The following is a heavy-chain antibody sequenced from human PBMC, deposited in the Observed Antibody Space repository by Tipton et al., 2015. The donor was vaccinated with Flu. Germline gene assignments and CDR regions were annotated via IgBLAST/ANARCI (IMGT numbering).Heavy chain of an antibody. CDR3: ARDQNYYGSGSYYNSDY. Sequence: QVQLVQSGAEVKKPGASVKVSCKPSGYIFSDYYVHWVRQAPEQGLEWMGWINPDSGGTNYAQKFQGRVIMTRDTSISTAYMELRSLTSDDTAVYYCARDQNYYGSGSYYNSDYWGQGTLLTVSS. CDR2: INPDSGGT. D-gene: IGHD3-10*01. V-gene: IGHV1-2*02. CDR1: GYIFSDYY. J-gene: IGHJ4*02.